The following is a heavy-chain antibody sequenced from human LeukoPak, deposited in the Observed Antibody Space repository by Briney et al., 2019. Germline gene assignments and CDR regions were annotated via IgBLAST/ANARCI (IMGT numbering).Heavy chain of an antibody. CDR1: GFTFSGSA. J-gene: IGHJ4*02. CDR2: IRSKANSYAT. Sequence: GGSLRLSCAASGFTFSGSAMHWVRQASGKGLEWVGRIRSKANSYATAYAASVKGRFTISRDDSKNTAYLQMNSLKTEDTAVYYCTRPHGGNLLPGYWGQGTLVTVSS. CDR3: TRPHGGNLLPGY. D-gene: IGHD4-23*01. V-gene: IGHV3-73*01.